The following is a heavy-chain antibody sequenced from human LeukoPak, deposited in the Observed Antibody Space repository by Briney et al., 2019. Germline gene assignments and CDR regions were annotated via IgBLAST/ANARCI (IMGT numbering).Heavy chain of an antibody. D-gene: IGHD3-22*01. CDR1: DYTFSIYG. Sequence: ASVRVSCKASDYTFSIYGFSWVRQAPGQGLEWMGWISVYNGNTNYAQKFQGRVTMTTDTSTSTAYMELSSLRSEDTAVYYCARGKDYYDSSGYYYYHFDYWGQGTLVTVSS. CDR2: ISVYNGNT. V-gene: IGHV1-18*01. J-gene: IGHJ4*02. CDR3: ARGKDYYDSSGYYYYHFDY.